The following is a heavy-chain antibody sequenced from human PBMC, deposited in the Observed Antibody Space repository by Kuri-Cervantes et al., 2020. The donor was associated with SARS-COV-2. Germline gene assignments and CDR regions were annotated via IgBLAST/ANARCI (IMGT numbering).Heavy chain of an antibody. Sequence: SETLSLTCTVSGYSISSGYYWSWIRQPPGKGLEWIGEINHSGSTNYNPSLKGRVTISVDTSKNQFSLKLSSVTAADTAVYYCARPGGFLDVWGKGTTVTVSS. CDR3: ARPGGFLDV. D-gene: IGHD4-23*01. J-gene: IGHJ6*04. CDR2: INHSGST. V-gene: IGHV4-38-2*02. CDR1: GYSISSGYY.